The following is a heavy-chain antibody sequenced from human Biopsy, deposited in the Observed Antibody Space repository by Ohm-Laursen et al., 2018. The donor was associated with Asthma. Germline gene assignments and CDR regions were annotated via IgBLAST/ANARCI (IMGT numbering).Heavy chain of an antibody. CDR2: ISVYNGNT. CDR3: ARAVDYSHYYGINV. J-gene: IGHJ6*02. Sequence: VKVSCKTSGYTFNSAGITCVRQAPGQGHEWMGWISVYNGNTKVAQKLQDRVTLITDTSTSTAYMELRSLRSDDTAVYFCARAVDYSHYYGINVWGQGTTVTVS. CDR1: GYTFNSAG. D-gene: IGHD3-10*01. V-gene: IGHV1-18*01.